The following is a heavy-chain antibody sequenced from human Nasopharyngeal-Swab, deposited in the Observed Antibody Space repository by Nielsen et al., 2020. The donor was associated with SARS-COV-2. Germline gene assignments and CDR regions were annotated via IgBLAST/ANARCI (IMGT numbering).Heavy chain of an antibody. J-gene: IGHJ6*03. CDR2: IYYSGST. Sequence: RQAPGKGLEWIGSIYYSGSTYYNPSLKSRVTISVDTSKNQFSLKPSSVTAADTAVYYCARHFQDVTIFGVVIPGDYMDVWGKGTTVTVSS. D-gene: IGHD3-3*01. CDR3: ARHFQDVTIFGVVIPGDYMDV. V-gene: IGHV4-39*01.